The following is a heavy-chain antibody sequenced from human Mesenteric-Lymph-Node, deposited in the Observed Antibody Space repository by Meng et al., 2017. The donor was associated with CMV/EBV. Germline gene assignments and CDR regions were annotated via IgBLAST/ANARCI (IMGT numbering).Heavy chain of an antibody. D-gene: IGHD1-26*01. J-gene: IGHJ5*02. CDR2: MHFSGST. CDR3: ARRRGGGSYGGYWFDP. CDR1: SSVSSGDFY. V-gene: IGHV4-39*02. Sequence: SSVSSGDFYWDWIRQAPGEGLDWIGSMHFSGSTYYKPSLKGRITISVDTSKNHFSLQLTSVTAADTAVYFCARRRGGGSYGGYWFDPWGQGTLVTVSS.